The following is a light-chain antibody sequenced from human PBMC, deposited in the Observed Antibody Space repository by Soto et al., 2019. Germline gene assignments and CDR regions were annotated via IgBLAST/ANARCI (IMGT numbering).Light chain of an antibody. J-gene: IGLJ1*01. CDR2: NVS. CDR1: SSDFGAYNY. CDR3: TSYTSGSLYV. V-gene: IGLV2-14*01. Sequence: QSALTQPASVSGSPGQSITISCTGTSSDFGAYNYVSWYQQYPGKVPKLLIYNVSNRPSGVSNRFSGSKSGNTASLIISGLQAEDEADYFCTSYTSGSLYVFGTGTQLTVL.